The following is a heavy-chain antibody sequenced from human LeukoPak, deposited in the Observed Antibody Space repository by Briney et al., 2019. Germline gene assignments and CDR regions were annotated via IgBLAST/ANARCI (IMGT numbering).Heavy chain of an antibody. J-gene: IGHJ4*02. V-gene: IGHV4-59*01. Sequence: SGTLSLTCTVSGGSISSYYWSWIRQPPGKGLEWIGYIYYSGNTNDNPSLKSRVTISIDTSKNQFSLKMSSVTAADTAVYYCARVGSGCFDYWGQGTLVTVSA. CDR3: ARVGSGCFDY. CDR2: IYYSGNT. CDR1: GGSISSYY. D-gene: IGHD6-19*01.